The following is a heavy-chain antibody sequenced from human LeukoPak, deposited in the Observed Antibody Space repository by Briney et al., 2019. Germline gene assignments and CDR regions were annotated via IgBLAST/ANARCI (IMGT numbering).Heavy chain of an antibody. V-gene: IGHV3-33*01. J-gene: IGHJ4*02. CDR3: ARASLYYYDSSGRWYFGY. CDR1: GFTFSSYG. Sequence: GGSLRLSCAASGFTFSSYGMHWVRQAPGKGLEWVAVIWYDGSNKYYADSVKGRFTISRDNSKNTLYLQMDSLRAEDTAVYYCARASLYYYDSSGRWYFGYWGQGTLVTVSS. CDR2: IWYDGSNK. D-gene: IGHD3-22*01.